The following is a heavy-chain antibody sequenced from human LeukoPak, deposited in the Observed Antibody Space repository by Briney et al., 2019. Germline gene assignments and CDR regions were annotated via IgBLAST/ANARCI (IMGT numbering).Heavy chain of an antibody. CDR1: GFTFSRHA. V-gene: IGHV3-23*01. J-gene: IGHJ3*02. CDR2: LSGTGGST. CDR3: AKVGEMATIVDDAFDI. D-gene: IGHD5-24*01. Sequence: GGSLRLSCEASGFTFSRHAMSWVRQAPGKGLEWVSSLSGTGGSTYYADSVKGRLTVSRDNSKNTLYLQMNSLRAEDTAVYYCAKVGEMATIVDDAFDIWGQGTMVTVSS.